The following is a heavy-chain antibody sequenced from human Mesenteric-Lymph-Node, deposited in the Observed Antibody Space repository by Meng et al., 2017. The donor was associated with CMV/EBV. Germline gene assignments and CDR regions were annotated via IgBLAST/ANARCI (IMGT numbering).Heavy chain of an antibody. V-gene: IGHV3-23*01. J-gene: IGHJ4*02. CDR2: ISGSGGST. Sequence: GGSLRLSCAASGFTFSDYSMTWVRQAPGKGLEWVSAISGSGGSTYYADSVKGRFTISRDNSKNTLYLQMNNLRAEDTALYYCAKGGSSISVYYFDYWGQGTLVTVSS. CDR1: GFTFSDYS. CDR3: AKGGSSISVYYFDY. D-gene: IGHD2-2*01.